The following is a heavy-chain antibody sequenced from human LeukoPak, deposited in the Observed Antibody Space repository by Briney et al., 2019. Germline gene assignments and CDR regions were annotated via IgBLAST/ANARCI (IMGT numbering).Heavy chain of an antibody. CDR2: ISSSGSSI. CDR3: AKTNTYVNFDY. CDR1: GFSFSSYE. Sequence: GGSLRLSCAASGFSFSSYEMNWVRQAPGKGLEWVSYISSSGSSIYNADSVKGRFTISRDNAKNSLYLQMNSLRAEDTAVYYCAKTNTYVNFDYWGQGTLVTVSS. J-gene: IGHJ4*02. V-gene: IGHV3-48*03. D-gene: IGHD5-18*01.